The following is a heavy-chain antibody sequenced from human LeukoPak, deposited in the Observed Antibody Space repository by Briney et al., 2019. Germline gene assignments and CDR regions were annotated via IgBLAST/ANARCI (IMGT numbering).Heavy chain of an antibody. V-gene: IGHV3-48*02. CDR3: ARAGGYGDYWGYYYYYMDV. J-gene: IGHJ6*03. CDR2: ISSSSSTI. Sequence: GGSLRLSCAASGFTFSSYSMNWVRQAPGKGLEWVSYISSSSSTIYYADSVKGRFTISRDNAKNSLYLQMNSLRDEDTAVDYCARAGGYGDYWGYYYYYMDVWGKGTTVTVSS. D-gene: IGHD4-17*01. CDR1: GFTFSSYS.